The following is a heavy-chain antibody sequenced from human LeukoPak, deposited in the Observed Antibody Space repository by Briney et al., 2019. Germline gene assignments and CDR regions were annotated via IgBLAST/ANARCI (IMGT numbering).Heavy chain of an antibody. D-gene: IGHD6-13*01. Sequence: AGGSLRLSCAASGFTFSSYEMNWVRQAPGKGLEWVSYISSSGSTIYYADSVKGRFTISRDNAKNSLYLQMNSLRAEDTAVYYCARFIAAPYYFDYWGRGTLVTVSS. J-gene: IGHJ4*02. CDR2: ISSSGSTI. CDR3: ARFIAAPYYFDY. V-gene: IGHV3-48*03. CDR1: GFTFSSYE.